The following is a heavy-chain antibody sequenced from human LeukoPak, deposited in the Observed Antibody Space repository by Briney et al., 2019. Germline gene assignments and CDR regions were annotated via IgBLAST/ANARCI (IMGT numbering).Heavy chain of an antibody. CDR3: ASIPAPPHTAMVKGWYFDL. Sequence: PSETLSPTCTVSGGSITGYYWSWIRQPPGKGLEWIGYVFYSGGTLYNPSVNSRVSISVDTSKTQFSLKLTSVTAADTAVYYCASIPAPPHTAMVKGWYFDLWGRGTLVTVSS. CDR2: VFYSGGT. D-gene: IGHD5-18*01. J-gene: IGHJ2*01. CDR1: GGSITGYY. V-gene: IGHV4-59*08.